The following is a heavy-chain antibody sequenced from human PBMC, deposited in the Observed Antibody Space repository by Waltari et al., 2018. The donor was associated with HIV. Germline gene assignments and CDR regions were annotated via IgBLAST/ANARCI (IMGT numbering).Heavy chain of an antibody. CDR1: GGSISSGGYS. CDR2: IYHSGST. V-gene: IGHV4-30-2*01. J-gene: IGHJ5*02. Sequence: QLQLQESGSGLVKPSQTLSLTCAVSGGSISSGGYSWSWIRQPPGKGLEWIGYIYHSGSTYYNPSLKSRVTISVDRSKNQFSLKLSSVTAADTAVYYCARGEGPYYYDSSGYWPHWFDPWGQGTLVTVSS. CDR3: ARGEGPYYYDSSGYWPHWFDP. D-gene: IGHD3-22*01.